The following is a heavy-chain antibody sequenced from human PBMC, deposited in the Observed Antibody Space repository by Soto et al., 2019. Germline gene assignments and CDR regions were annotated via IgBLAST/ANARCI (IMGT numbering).Heavy chain of an antibody. CDR3: VGSSTNRTRFDF. V-gene: IGHV4-4*02. CDR2: VYHSGST. D-gene: IGHD1-1*01. J-gene: IGHJ4*02. Sequence: SETLSLTCAVSGGSISTSNWWSWVRQPPGKGLEWIGEVYHSGSTNYNPSFKSRVAMSVDKSKNQFSLKLNSVTAADTALYYCVGSSTNRTRFDFCAQRSPV. CDR1: GGSISTSNW.